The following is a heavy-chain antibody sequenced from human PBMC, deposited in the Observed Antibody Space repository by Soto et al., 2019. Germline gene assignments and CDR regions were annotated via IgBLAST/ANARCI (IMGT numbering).Heavy chain of an antibody. CDR3: ARDPNGFPFDY. D-gene: IGHD2-8*01. CDR2: ISSSGDSI. Sequence: GGSLRVSYAAAGFSFRTYDMNWVLKAPGKGLEWVSYISSSGDSIYYADSVKGRFTISRDNAKNSLYLQMNSLRAEDTAVYFCARDPNGFPFDYWGQGTLVTVSS. J-gene: IGHJ4*02. V-gene: IGHV3-48*01. CDR1: GFSFRTYD.